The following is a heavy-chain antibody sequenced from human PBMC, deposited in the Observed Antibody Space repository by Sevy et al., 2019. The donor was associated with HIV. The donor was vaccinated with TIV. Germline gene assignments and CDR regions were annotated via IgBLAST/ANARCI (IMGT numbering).Heavy chain of an antibody. D-gene: IGHD6-19*01. J-gene: IGHJ4*02. CDR2: IRSKANSYAT. CDR1: GFSFSGSA. V-gene: IGHV3-73*01. CDR3: TRPYSSGWAFDY. Sequence: GGSLRLSCAASGFSFSGSAMHWVCQASGKGLEWVGRIRSKANSYATAYAASVKGRFTISRDDSKNTAYLQMNSLKTEDTAVYYCTRPYSSGWAFDYWGQGTLVTVSS.